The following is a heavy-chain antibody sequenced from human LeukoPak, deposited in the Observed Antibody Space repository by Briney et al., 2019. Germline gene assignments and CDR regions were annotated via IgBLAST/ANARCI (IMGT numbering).Heavy chain of an antibody. CDR3: AKDEGEGSSAFDP. Sequence: GRSLRLSCAASGFTFSSYGMHWVRQAPGKGLEWVAVISYDGSNKYYADSVKGRFTISGDNSKNTLYLQMNSLRAEDTAVYYCAKDEGEGSSAFDPWGQGTLVTVSS. CDR1: GFTFSSYG. CDR2: ISYDGSNK. V-gene: IGHV3-30*18. J-gene: IGHJ5*02. D-gene: IGHD6-6*01.